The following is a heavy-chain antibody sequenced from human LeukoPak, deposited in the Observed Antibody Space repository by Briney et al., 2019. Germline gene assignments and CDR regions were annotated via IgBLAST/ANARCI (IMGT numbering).Heavy chain of an antibody. J-gene: IGHJ4*02. CDR2: IYSGGST. CDR1: GFTVSSNY. Sequence: GGSLRLSCAASGFTVSSNYMSWVRQAPGKGLEWVSVIYSGGSTYYADSVKGRFTISRDNSKNTLYLQMNSLRAEDTAVYYCARAIWSGYQHYFDYWGQGTLVTVSS. V-gene: IGHV3-53*01. CDR3: ARAIWSGYQHYFDY. D-gene: IGHD3-3*01.